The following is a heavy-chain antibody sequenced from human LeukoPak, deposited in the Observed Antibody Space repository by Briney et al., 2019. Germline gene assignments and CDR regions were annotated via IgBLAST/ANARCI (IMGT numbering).Heavy chain of an antibody. CDR1: GGSISSYY. D-gene: IGHD3-22*01. CDR2: IHYTGST. Sequence: SSETLSLTCTVSGGSISSYYWSWIRQPPRKGLEWIGYIHYTGSTNYNPSLKSRVTISVDTSRNQFSLKLSSVTAADTAVYYCARAGFYDSSGYSDAFDIWGQGTMVTVSS. J-gene: IGHJ3*02. CDR3: ARAGFYDSSGYSDAFDI. V-gene: IGHV4-59*08.